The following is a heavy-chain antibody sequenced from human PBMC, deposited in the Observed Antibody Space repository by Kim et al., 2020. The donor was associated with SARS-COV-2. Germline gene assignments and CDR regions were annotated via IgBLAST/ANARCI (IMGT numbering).Heavy chain of an antibody. J-gene: IGHJ4*02. V-gene: IGHV3-48*02. CDR2: ISNTGSPI. CDR3: ARSSGWVLPFDY. CDR1: GFTFNNYV. D-gene: IGHD3-10*01. Sequence: GGSLRLSCAASGFTFNNYVMNWVRQTPGKGLEWVAYISNTGSPIYYADSVKGRFTISRDNAGNSLYLQMNSLRDEDTAVCYCARSSGWVLPFDYWGQGTLVTVSS.